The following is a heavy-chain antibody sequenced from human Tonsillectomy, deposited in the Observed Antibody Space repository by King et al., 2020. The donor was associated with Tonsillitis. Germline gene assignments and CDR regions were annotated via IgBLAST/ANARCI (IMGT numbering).Heavy chain of an antibody. CDR1: GFTFRSYG. Sequence: GQLVQSGGGVVQPGRSLKLSCVASGFTFRSYGMHWVRQAPGKGLEWVAVIGYDGSKKCYADSVKGRFTISRDNSKNTVNLQMNSLRAEDTAMYYCASRYCCGTRCQFDAFDIWGQGTMVTVSS. CDR3: ASRYCCGTRCQFDAFDI. D-gene: IGHD2-2*01. J-gene: IGHJ3*02. CDR2: IGYDGSKK. V-gene: IGHV3-33*08.